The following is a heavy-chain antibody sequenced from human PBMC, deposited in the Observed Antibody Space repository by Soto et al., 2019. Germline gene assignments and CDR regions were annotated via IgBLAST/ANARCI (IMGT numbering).Heavy chain of an antibody. J-gene: IGHJ4*02. CDR2: IYYSGST. V-gene: IGHV4-59*01. D-gene: IGHD3-3*01. CDR3: ARSGLVTDGYYIDY. CDR1: GGSISSYY. Sequence: SETLSLTCTVSGGSISSYYWSWIRQPPGKGLEWIGYIYYSGSTNYNPSLKSRVTISVDTSKNQFSLKLSSVTAADTAVYYCARSGLVTDGYYIDYWGQGTLVTVSS.